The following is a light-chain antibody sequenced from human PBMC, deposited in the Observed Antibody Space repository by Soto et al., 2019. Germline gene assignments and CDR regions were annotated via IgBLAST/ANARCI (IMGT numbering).Light chain of an antibody. CDR1: SSNIGAGYD. CDR2: GNS. CDR3: QSYDSSLSGYV. V-gene: IGLV1-40*01. J-gene: IGLJ1*01. Sequence: QSVLTQPPSVSGAPGQRVTISCTGSSSNIGAGYDVHWYQQLPGTAPKVLIYGNSNRPSGVPDRFSGSKSGTSASLAITGLQAEDEAVYYCQSYDSSLSGYVFGTGTKLTVL.